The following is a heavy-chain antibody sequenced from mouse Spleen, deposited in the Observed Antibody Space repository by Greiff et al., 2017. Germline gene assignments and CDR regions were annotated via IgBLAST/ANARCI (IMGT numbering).Heavy chain of an antibody. CDR3: AIVATENY. J-gene: IGHJ2*01. Sequence: EVKLMESGPELVKPGASVKMSCKASGYTFTDYNMHWVKQSHGKSLEWIGYINPNNGGTSYNQKFKGKATLTVNKSSSTAYMELRSLTSEDSAVYYCAIVATENYWGRGTTLTVSS. CDR2: INPNNGGT. D-gene: IGHD1-1*01. CDR1: GYTFTDYN. V-gene: IGHV1-22*01.